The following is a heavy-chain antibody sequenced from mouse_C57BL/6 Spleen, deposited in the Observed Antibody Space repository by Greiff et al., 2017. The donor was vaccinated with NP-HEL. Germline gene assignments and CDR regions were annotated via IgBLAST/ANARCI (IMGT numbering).Heavy chain of an antibody. Sequence: EVKLVESGGGLVKPGGSLKLSCAASGFTFSSYAMSWVRQTPEKRLEWVATISDGGSYTYYPDNVKGRFTISRDNAKNNLYLQMSHLKSEDTAMYYCAGYGSRGDWYFDVWGTGTTVTVSS. V-gene: IGHV5-4*03. CDR2: ISDGGSYT. D-gene: IGHD1-1*01. J-gene: IGHJ1*03. CDR3: AGYGSRGDWYFDV. CDR1: GFTFSSYA.